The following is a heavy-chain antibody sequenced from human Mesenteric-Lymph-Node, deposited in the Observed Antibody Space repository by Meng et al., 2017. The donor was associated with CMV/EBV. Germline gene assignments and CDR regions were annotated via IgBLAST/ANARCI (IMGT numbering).Heavy chain of an antibody. V-gene: IGHV3-30*02. D-gene: IGHD2-2*01. J-gene: IGHJ6*02. CDR1: GFIFSSYG. Sequence: GESLKISCAASGFIFSSYGMHWVRQAPGKGLEWVAFTRYDGSDKYYADSVKGRFTISRDNSKNMVYLQMNSLRPEDTAVYYCAKGQGYCSSTSCKIYGMDVWGQGTTVTVSS. CDR3: AKGQGYCSSTSCKIYGMDV. CDR2: TRYDGSDK.